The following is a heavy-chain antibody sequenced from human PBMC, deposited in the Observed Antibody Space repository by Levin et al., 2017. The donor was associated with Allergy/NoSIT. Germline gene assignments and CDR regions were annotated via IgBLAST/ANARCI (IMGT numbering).Heavy chain of an antibody. J-gene: IGHJ6*04. Sequence: KTGESLKISCKASGGTLSTYTITWVRQAPGQGLEWMGRIIPMVDRTNYAQKFQGRVTITADKSTSTAYLELSSLRSEDTAVYYCASAPGIAMVGSLGDVWGEGTTVTVSS. D-gene: IGHD6-19*01. CDR2: IIPMVDRT. V-gene: IGHV1-69*02. CDR1: GGTLSTYT. CDR3: ASAPGIAMVGSLGDV.